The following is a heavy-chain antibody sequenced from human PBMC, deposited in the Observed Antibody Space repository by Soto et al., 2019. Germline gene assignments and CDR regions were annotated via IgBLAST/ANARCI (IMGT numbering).Heavy chain of an antibody. CDR1: GGSFSPNY. D-gene: IGHD3-3*02. CDR2: IYYAGST. V-gene: IGHV4-59*08. J-gene: IGHJ5*02. CDR3: PGLGAFDHSLDP. Sequence: QLQLQESGPGLVKPSETLSITCTVSGGSFSPNYWSWIRQPPGKGLEWVVYIYYAGSTSYNHSLKRRVTNSRDTSKREFSLSLSSVPAAPTGVYYCPGLGAFDHSLDPWGPGTLVTVSS.